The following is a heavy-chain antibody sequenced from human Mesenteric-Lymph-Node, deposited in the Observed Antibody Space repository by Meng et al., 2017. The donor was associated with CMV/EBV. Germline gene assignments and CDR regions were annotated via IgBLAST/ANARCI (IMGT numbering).Heavy chain of an antibody. CDR1: GYSFTGYY. CDR2: INPDSGGT. CDR3: ARDHPDVRYDRYYGMDV. J-gene: IGHJ6*02. V-gene: IGHV1-2*02. Sequence: ASVKVSCKASGYSFTGYYMHWVRQAPGQGLEWMAWINPDSGGTNYPLKFQGRVTVTRDTSLSTVYMELSRLKSDDTAVYYCARDHPDVRYDRYYGMDVWGQGTTVTVSS. D-gene: IGHD1-1*01.